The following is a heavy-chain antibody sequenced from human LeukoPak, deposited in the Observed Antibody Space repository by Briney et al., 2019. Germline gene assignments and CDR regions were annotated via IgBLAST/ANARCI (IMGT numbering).Heavy chain of an antibody. D-gene: IGHD2-15*01. CDR3: AREGYCSGGSCDNRFDP. Sequence: SETLSLTCAVYGGSFSGYYWSWIRQPPGKGLEWIGEINHSGSTNYNPSLKSRVTISVDTSKNQFSLKLSSVTAADTAVYYCAREGYCSGGSCDNRFDPWGQGTLVTVSS. V-gene: IGHV4-34*01. CDR2: INHSGST. CDR1: GGSFSGYY. J-gene: IGHJ5*02.